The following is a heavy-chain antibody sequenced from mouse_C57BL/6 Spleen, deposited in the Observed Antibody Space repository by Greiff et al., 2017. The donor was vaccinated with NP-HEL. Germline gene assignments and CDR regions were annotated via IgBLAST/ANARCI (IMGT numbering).Heavy chain of an antibody. V-gene: IGHV1-18*01. Sequence: VQLKQSGPELVKPGASVKIPCKASGYTFTDYNMDWVKQSHGKSLEWIGDINPNNGGTIYNQKFKGKATLTVDKSSSTAYMELRSLTSEDTAVYYCARNDGYYFYFDYWGQGTTLTVSS. J-gene: IGHJ2*01. CDR1: GYTFTDYN. CDR3: ARNDGYYFYFDY. CDR2: INPNNGGT. D-gene: IGHD2-3*01.